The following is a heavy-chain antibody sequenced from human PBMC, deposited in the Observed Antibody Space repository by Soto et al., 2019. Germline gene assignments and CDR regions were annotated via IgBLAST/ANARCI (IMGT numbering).Heavy chain of an antibody. V-gene: IGHV4-31*03. J-gene: IGHJ4*02. CDR2: IYYSGST. D-gene: IGHD5-18*01. Sequence: KSSETLSLTCTVSGGSISSGGYYWSWIRQHPGKGLEWIGYIYYSGSTYYNPSLKSRVTISVDTSKNQFSLKLSSVTAADTAVYYCARGLPQIGGYSYGLFDYWGQGTLVTVSS. CDR3: ARGLPQIGGYSYGLFDY. CDR1: GGSISSGGYY.